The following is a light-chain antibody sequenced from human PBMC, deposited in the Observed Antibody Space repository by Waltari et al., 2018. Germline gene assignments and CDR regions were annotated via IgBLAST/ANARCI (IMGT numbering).Light chain of an antibody. CDR3: QQYNNWPPYT. J-gene: IGKJ2*01. CDR1: QSVGSD. CDR2: GAS. Sequence: EIVMTQSPATLSVSPGERATLSCRASQSVGSDLAWYQQKPGHAPSLLIYGASTRVTGVPARFSGSGSGTEFTLTISSLQSEDFAVYYCQQYNNWPPYTFGQGTKLEIK. V-gene: IGKV3-15*01.